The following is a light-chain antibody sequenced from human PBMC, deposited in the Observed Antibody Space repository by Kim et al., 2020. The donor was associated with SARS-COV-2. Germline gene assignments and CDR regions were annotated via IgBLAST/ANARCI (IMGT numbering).Light chain of an antibody. V-gene: IGLV1-36*01. Sequence: ELTQPPSVSEAPRQRVTISCSGSRSNIGKNAVNWYQQIPGKAPKLLIYYDNLLPSGVSDRFSGSKSGNSASLAISGLQSGDEADYYCAAWDDSLTAWVFGGGTQLTVL. CDR3: AAWDDSLTAWV. J-gene: IGLJ3*02. CDR1: RSNIGKNA. CDR2: YDN.